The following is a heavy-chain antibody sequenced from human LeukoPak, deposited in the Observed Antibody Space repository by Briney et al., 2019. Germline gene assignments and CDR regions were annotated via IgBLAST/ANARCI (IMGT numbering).Heavy chain of an antibody. Sequence: ASVKVSCKASGYTFTDYYMHWVRQAPGQGLEWMGWINPNSGGTNYAQKFQGRVTMTRDTSISTAYMELSRLLSDDTAVYYCARGYYDSSGYLPDYWGQGTLVTVSS. V-gene: IGHV1-2*02. J-gene: IGHJ4*02. CDR2: INPNSGGT. CDR3: ARGYYDSSGYLPDY. CDR1: GYTFTDYY. D-gene: IGHD3-22*01.